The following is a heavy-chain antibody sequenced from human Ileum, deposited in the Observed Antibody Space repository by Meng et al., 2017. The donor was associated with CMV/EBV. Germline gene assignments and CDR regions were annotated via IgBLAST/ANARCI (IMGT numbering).Heavy chain of an antibody. CDR1: GFSVSENY. CDR2: ISSSSSYI. V-gene: IGHV3-21*01. CDR3: ARDKMDYDFWSGYLGGV. Sequence: GGSLRLSCGAASGFSVSENYMNWVRQAPGKGLEWVSSISSSSSYIYYADSVKGRFTISRDNAKNSLYLQMNSLRAEDTAVYYCARDKMDYDFWSGYLGGVWGQGTLVTVSS. J-gene: IGHJ4*02. D-gene: IGHD3-3*01.